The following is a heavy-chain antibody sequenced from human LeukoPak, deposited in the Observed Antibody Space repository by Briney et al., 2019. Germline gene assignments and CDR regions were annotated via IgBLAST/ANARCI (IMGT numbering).Heavy chain of an antibody. CDR3: ARLGGGGNLAY. D-gene: IGHD4-23*01. CDR2: IYYSGST. J-gene: IGHJ4*02. CDR1: GGSISSYY. V-gene: IGHV4-59*01. Sequence: PSETLSLTCTVSGGSISSYYWSWIRQPPGKGLEWIGYIYYSGSTNYNPSLKSRVIISVDTSKNQFSLRLSSVTAADTAVYYCARLGGGGNLAYWGQGTLVTVSS.